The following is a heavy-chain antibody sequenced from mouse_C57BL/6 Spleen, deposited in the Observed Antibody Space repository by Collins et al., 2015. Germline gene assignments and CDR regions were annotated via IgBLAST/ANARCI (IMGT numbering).Heavy chain of an antibody. J-gene: IGHJ1*03. Sequence: QIQLVQSGPELKKPGETVKISCKASGYTFTTYGMSWVKQAPRKGLKWMGWINTYSGVPTYADDFKGRFAFSLETSASTAYLQINNLKNEDTATYFCARDSNWYFDVWGTGTTVTVSS. CDR3: ARDSNWYFDV. CDR1: GYTFTTYG. V-gene: IGHV9-3*01. D-gene: IGHD2-5*01. CDR2: INTYSGVP.